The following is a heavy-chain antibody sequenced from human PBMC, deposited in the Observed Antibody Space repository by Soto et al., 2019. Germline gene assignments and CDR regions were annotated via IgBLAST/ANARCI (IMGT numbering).Heavy chain of an antibody. V-gene: IGHV3-66*01. D-gene: IGHD2-2*01. CDR2: IYAGGTT. Sequence: EVQLVESGGGLVQPGGSLRISCAGYGITVSRNYMTWLRQTPGKGLEWVSVIYAGGTTYYAYSVKGRFMISRDISSNTLSLQLDNLRVEDTAVYYCARGLHSESMYLSLAAYCGQGIVVAVSS. CDR1: GITVSRNY. CDR3: ARGLHSESMYLSLAAY. J-gene: IGHJ4*02.